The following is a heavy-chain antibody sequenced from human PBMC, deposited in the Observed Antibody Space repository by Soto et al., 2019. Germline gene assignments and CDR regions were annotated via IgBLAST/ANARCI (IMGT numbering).Heavy chain of an antibody. J-gene: IGHJ3*02. Sequence: GGSLRLSCTASGFTFNSHAMTWVRQAPGKGLEWVSGLSDSGSSTYYADSVKGRFTISRDNFMNTVYLQMNSLGAEDTAAYYCAPHVSCSGGSCQYDAFAIRGQGTMVTVSS. V-gene: IGHV3-23*01. CDR1: GFTFNSHA. CDR3: APHVSCSGGSCQYDAFAI. CDR2: LSDSGSST. D-gene: IGHD2-15*01.